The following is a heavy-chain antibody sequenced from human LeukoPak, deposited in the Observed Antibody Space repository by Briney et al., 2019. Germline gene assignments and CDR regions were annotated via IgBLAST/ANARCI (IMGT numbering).Heavy chain of an antibody. V-gene: IGHV3-23*01. CDR1: GFTFSSYA. Sequence: GSLRLSCEGSGFTFSSYAMTWVRQAPGKGLEWVSGIIGSSGNTYYADSVKGRFTISRDTSKNTLYLQMNSLRVEDTAQYYCAKDKIVGDGRWDFDHWGRGTLVTVSS. J-gene: IGHJ5*02. CDR2: IIGSSGNT. CDR3: AKDKIVGDGRWDFDH. D-gene: IGHD2-15*01.